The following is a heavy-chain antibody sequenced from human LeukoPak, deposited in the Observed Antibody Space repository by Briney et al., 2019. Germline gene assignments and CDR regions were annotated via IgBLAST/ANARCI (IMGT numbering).Heavy chain of an antibody. V-gene: IGHV3-48*01. CDR1: GFTFSSYS. J-gene: IGHJ4*02. CDR2: ISSSSSTI. Sequence: GGSLRLSCAASGFTFSSYSMNWVRQAPGKGLEWVSYISSSSSTIYYADSVKGRFTISSDNAKNSLYLQMNSLRAEDTAVYYCASEWLRHFDYWGQGTLVTVSS. CDR3: ASEWLRHFDY. D-gene: IGHD5-12*01.